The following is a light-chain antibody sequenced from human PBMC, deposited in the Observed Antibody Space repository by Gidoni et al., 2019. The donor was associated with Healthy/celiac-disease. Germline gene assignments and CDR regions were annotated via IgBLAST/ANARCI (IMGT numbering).Light chain of an antibody. CDR3: QQYGSTRYT. J-gene: IGKJ2*01. Sequence: EIVFTHSPATLSLSPGERANLSCRPSQSVSSSYLAWYQQKPGQAPRLLIYGASRRATGVPDRFSGSGSGTDFTLTISRLEPEDFAVYYCQQYGSTRYTFGQXTKLEIK. CDR2: GAS. CDR1: QSVSSSY. V-gene: IGKV3-20*01.